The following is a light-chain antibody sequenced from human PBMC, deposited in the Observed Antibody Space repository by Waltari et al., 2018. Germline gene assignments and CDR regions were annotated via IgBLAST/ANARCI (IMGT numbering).Light chain of an antibody. CDR1: QSVLDGNGHHF. Sequence: TVLTQSPRSLPVTPGETASISCSSSQSVLDGNGHHFLHWYVQKPGQSPQLLIYLTSGRASGVPDRFRGGGSGTDFTLEISRVEAEDVGFYYCMQAQELPFTFGQGTQLEIK. J-gene: IGKJ2*01. CDR2: LTS. V-gene: IGKV2-28*01. CDR3: MQAQELPFT.